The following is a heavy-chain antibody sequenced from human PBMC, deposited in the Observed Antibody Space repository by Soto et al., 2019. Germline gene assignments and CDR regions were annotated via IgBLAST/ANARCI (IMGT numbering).Heavy chain of an antibody. CDR2: ISAYNGNT. J-gene: IGHJ6*02. D-gene: IGHD3-16*01. CDR3: ARNLDWGGKSPYYYGMDV. Sequence: QVQLVQSGAEVKKPGASVKVSCKASGYTFTSYGISWVRQAPGQGLEWMGWISAYNGNTNYAQKLQGRVTMTTDTXTXTXXMELRSLRSDDTAVYYCARNLDWGGKSPYYYGMDVWDQGTTVTVSS. V-gene: IGHV1-18*01. CDR1: GYTFTSYG.